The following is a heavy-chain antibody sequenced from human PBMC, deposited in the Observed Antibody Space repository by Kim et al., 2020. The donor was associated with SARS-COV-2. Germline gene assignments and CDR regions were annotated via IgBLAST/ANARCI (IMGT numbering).Heavy chain of an antibody. J-gene: IGHJ6*02. CDR1: GGSIGSYY. CDR3: ARGQSGSYIPVYYYYGMDV. V-gene: IGHV4-59*01. D-gene: IGHD3-10*01. CDR2: IYYSGST. Sequence: SETLSLTCTVSGGSIGSYYWSWIRQPPGKGLEWIGYIYYSGSTNYNPSLKSRVTISVDTSKNQFSLKLSSVTAADTAVYYCARGQSGSYIPVYYYYGMDVWGQGTTVTVSS.